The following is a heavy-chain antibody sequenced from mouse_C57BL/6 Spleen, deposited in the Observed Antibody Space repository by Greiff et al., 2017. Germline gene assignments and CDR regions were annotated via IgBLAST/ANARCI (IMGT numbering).Heavy chain of an antibody. CDR2: IYPRSGNT. CDR3: AREEIVTTPFAY. J-gene: IGHJ3*01. D-gene: IGHD2-5*01. Sequence: QVQLKQSGAELVRPGASVKLSCKASGYTFTSYGISWVKQRTGQGLEWIGEIYPRSGNTYYNEKFKGKATLTADKSSSTADMELRSLTSEDSAVYFCAREEIVTTPFAYWGQGTLVTVYA. CDR1: GYTFTSYG. V-gene: IGHV1-81*01.